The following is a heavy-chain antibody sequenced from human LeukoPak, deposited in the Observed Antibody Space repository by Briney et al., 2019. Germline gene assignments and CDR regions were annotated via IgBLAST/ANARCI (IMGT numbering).Heavy chain of an antibody. V-gene: IGHV1-46*01. CDR1: GYTFTSYY. D-gene: IGHD1-26*01. CDR3: ARDSTIVGATEYFDY. Sequence: ASVKVSCKASGYTFTSYYMHWVRQAPGQGLEWMGIINPSGGSTSYAQKFQGRVTMTRDTSTSTVYMELSSLRSEDTAVYYCARDSTIVGATEYFDYWGQRTLVTVSS. CDR2: INPSGGST. J-gene: IGHJ4*02.